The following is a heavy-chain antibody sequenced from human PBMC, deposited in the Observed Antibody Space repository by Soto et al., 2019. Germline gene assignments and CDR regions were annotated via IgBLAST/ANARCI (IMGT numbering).Heavy chain of an antibody. J-gene: IGHJ4*02. CDR1: GFTFSSYA. Sequence: GGSLRLSCAASGFTFSSYAMSWVRQAPGKGLEWVSAISGSGGSTYYADSVKGRFTISRDNSKNTLYLQMNSLRAEDTAVYYCAKQSGYNWNFPVDYWGQGTLVTVSS. CDR3: AKQSGYNWNFPVDY. V-gene: IGHV3-23*01. CDR2: ISGSGGST. D-gene: IGHD1-7*01.